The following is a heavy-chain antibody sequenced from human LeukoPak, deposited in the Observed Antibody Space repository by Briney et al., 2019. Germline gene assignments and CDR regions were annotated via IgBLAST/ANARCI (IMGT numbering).Heavy chain of an antibody. CDR2: IYSGGST. D-gene: IGHD3-10*01. V-gene: IGHV3-66*01. CDR3: ARAVVRGVIIRYFDY. Sequence: GRPLRLSCAASGFTVSSNYMSWVRQAPGKGLEWVSVIYSGGSTYYADSVKGRFTISRDNSNNTLYLQMNSLRAEDTAVYYCARAVVRGVIIRYFDYWGQGTLVTVSS. J-gene: IGHJ4*02. CDR1: GFTVSSNY.